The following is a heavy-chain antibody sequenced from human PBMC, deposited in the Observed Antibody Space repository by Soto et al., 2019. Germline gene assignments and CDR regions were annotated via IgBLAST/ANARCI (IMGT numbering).Heavy chain of an antibody. CDR1: GFAFSDPY. CDR2: ISSSGSTI. D-gene: IGHD4-17*01. V-gene: IGHV3-11*01. J-gene: IGHJ4*02. Sequence: QVQLVESGGGLVKPGGTLRLSCAASGFAFSDPYMSWIRQAPGKGLGWISYISSSGSTIYYADSVKGRFTISRDNAKKSLYLQMDIPTADDTAVYYCARGVASVTTPFDYWGQGTQVTVSS. CDR3: ARGVASVTTPFDY.